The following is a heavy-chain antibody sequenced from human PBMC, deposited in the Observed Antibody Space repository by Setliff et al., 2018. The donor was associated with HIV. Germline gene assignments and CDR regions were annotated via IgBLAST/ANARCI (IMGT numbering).Heavy chain of an antibody. D-gene: IGHD6-13*01. CDR3: ASSQXQLNPPDS. Sequence: SETLSLTCTVSGGSISSYYWSWIRQPPRKGLEWIGYIYYSGSTNYNPSLKSRVTISVDTSKNQFSLKLSSMTAADTAVYYCASSQXQLNPPDSWGQGTLVTVSS. J-gene: IGHJ5*01. CDR2: IYYSGST. CDR1: GGSISSYY. V-gene: IGHV4-59*01.